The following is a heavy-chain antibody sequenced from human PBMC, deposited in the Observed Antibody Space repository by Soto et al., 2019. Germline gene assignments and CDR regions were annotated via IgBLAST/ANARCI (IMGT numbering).Heavy chain of an antibody. J-gene: IGHJ6*02. Sequence: QVQLQESGPGLVKPSETLSLTCTVSGGSVSSGSYYWSWIRQPPGKGLEWIGYIYYSGSTNYNPSLTSRVTISVDTSKNQFSLKLSSVTAADTAVYYCARIPYDILTGNGYYGMDVWGQGTTVTVSS. CDR1: GGSVSSGSYY. CDR3: ARIPYDILTGNGYYGMDV. V-gene: IGHV4-61*01. CDR2: IYYSGST. D-gene: IGHD3-9*01.